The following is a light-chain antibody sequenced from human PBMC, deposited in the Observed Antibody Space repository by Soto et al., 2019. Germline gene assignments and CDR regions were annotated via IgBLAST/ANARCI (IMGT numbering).Light chain of an antibody. CDR1: QSVSSN. Sequence: EIVMTQSPATLSVSPGERATLSCRASQSVSSNLAWYQQKPGQAPRLLIYGASSRATGIPDRFSGSGSGSDFTLTISRLEPEDFAVYYCQQYGSSEITFGQGTRLE. CDR2: GAS. V-gene: IGKV3-20*01. CDR3: QQYGSSEIT. J-gene: IGKJ5*01.